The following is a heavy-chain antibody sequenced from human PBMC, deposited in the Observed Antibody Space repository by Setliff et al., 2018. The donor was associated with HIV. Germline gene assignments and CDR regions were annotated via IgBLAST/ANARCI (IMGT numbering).Heavy chain of an antibody. J-gene: IGHJ3*02. V-gene: IGHV4-34*01. D-gene: IGHD3-3*01. Sequence: PSETLSLTCAVYGETFSGYYWGWIRQTPGKGLEWMGERNHGGITNSNPSLKSRVTISVDTSKNLFSLKMSSVTAADTAIYYCARGSSGSDRTEYDDDFDIWGQGTVVTVSS. CDR3: ARGSSGSDRTEYDDDFDI. CDR2: RNHGGIT. CDR1: GETFSGYY.